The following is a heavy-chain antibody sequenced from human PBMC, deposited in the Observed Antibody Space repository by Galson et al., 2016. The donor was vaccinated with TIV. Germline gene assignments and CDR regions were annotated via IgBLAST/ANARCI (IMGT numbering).Heavy chain of an antibody. D-gene: IGHD4-11*01. V-gene: IGHV4-38-2*02. J-gene: IGHJ5*02. CDR1: GYSISSADY. Sequence: SETLSLTCTASGYSISSADYWAWIRQPPERGLEWLGYISHSGSTSYNPSLKTRVSISLDTSRNHFSLNLTSVTAADTAVYFCARQGNDYRGRFDPWGQGMLVTVS. CDR2: ISHSGST. CDR3: ARQGNDYRGRFDP.